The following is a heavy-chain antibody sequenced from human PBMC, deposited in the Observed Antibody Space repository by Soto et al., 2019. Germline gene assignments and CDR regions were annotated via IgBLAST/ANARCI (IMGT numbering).Heavy chain of an antibody. J-gene: IGHJ5*01. CDR2: ISGSGEST. D-gene: IGHD3-22*01. Sequence: EVQLLESGGGLGQPGGSLRLSCAASGFPFSGYAMSWVRRAPGKGPEWVSSISGSGESTHYADSVKGRSTISRDNSKNTLYLQMNSLRAEDTAVYYCAKEGAGYYDSSPYDSWGQGTLVTVSS. CDR1: GFPFSGYA. V-gene: IGHV3-23*01. CDR3: AKEGAGYYDSSPYDS.